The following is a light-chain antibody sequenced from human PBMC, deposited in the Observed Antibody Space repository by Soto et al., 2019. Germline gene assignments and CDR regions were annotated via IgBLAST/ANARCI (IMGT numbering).Light chain of an antibody. J-gene: IGKJ4*01. CDR1: QSVRSS. Sequence: EIVLTQSPATLSLSPGNRATLSCRASQSVRSSLAWSQQNPGQAPRLLIYDASTRATGTPARFSGSGSGTDFTLTITSLEPEDFAVYYCQQRSNWPSTFGGGTKVEIK. V-gene: IGKV3-11*01. CDR2: DAS. CDR3: QQRSNWPST.